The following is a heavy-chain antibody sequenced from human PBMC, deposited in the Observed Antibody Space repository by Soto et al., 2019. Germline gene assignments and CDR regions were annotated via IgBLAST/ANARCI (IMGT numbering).Heavy chain of an antibody. V-gene: IGHV3-66*01. D-gene: IGHD3-3*01. Sequence: ETLSLTCSVSGGSISSTSHYWGWIRQPPGKGLEWVSVIYSGGSTYYADSVKGRFTISRDNSKNTLYLQMNSLRAEDTAVYYCARDRSPFVHDFWSGVDAFDIWGQGTMVTVSS. CDR2: IYSGGST. CDR3: ARDRSPFVHDFWSGVDAFDI. J-gene: IGHJ3*02. CDR1: GGSISSTSHY.